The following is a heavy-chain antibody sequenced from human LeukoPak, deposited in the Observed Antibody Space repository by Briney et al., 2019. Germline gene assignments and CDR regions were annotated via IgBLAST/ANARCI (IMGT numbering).Heavy chain of an antibody. J-gene: IGHJ1*01. D-gene: IGHD1-26*01. CDR1: GFTFSDAW. CDR2: IKSKTDGGTA. V-gene: IGHV3-15*01. CDR3: PTTPGNYYAWAYFQH. Sequence: GGSLRLSCAASGFTFSDAWMTWVRQAPGKGLEWVGRIKSKTDGGTADYAGPVEGRFTISRDDSKNTMYLQLNSLKTQHTAVYSCPTTPGNYYAWAYFQHWGQGTLVTVSS.